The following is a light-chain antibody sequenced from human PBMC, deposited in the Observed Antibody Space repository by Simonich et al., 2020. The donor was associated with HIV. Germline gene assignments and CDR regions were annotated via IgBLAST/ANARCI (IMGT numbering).Light chain of an antibody. V-gene: IGKV2-30*02. J-gene: IGKJ4*01. CDR2: KVS. CDR1: QSLVHSDGDTY. Sequence: DVVMTQSPLSLPVTLGQPASISCRSSQSLVHSDGDTYLNWFQQRPGQSPRRLIYKVSNRDSGVPDRFSGRGSCTDFTLKISRVEAEDVGVYYCMQALQTPLTFGGGTKVEIK. CDR3: MQALQTPLT.